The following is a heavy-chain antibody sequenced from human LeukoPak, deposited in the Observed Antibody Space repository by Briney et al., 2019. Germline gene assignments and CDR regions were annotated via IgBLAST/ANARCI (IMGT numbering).Heavy chain of an antibody. CDR3: TRVGYIDEGIDY. CDR1: GFPFSSYW. J-gene: IGHJ4*02. D-gene: IGHD5-24*01. V-gene: IGHV3-7*04. Sequence: GGSLRLSCVASGFPFSSYWMTWVRQAPGKGLEWVANIKQDGSKKSYVDSVKGRFTISRDNAKNSLYLRMNSLRAEDTAIYYCTRVGYIDEGIDYWGQGTLVTVSS. CDR2: IKQDGSKK.